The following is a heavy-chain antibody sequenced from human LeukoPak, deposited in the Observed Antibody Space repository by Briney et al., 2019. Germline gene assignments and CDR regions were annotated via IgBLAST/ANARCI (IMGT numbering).Heavy chain of an antibody. CDR2: INHSGST. CDR3: AGLVRIYGILTGYIITDAFDI. V-gene: IGHV4-34*01. CDR1: GGSFSGYY. Sequence: SETLSLTCTVYGGSFSGYYWSWIRQPPGKGLEWIGEINHSGSTNYNPSLKSRVTISVDTSKNQFSLKLSSVTAADTAVYYCAGLVRIYGILTGYIITDAFDIWGQGTMVTVSS. D-gene: IGHD3-9*01. J-gene: IGHJ3*02.